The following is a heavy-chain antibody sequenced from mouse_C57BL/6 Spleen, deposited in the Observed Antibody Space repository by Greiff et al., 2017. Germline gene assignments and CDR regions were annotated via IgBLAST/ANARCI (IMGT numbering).Heavy chain of an antibody. D-gene: IGHD2-4*01. V-gene: IGHV3-6*01. CDR3: ARDYDYPAWFAY. CDR2: ISYDGSN. J-gene: IGHJ3*01. CDR1: GYSITSGYY. Sequence: DVQLQESGPGLVKPSQSLSLTCSVTGYSITSGYYWNWIRQFPGNKLEWMGYISYDGSNNYNPSLKNRISITRDTSKNQFFLKLNSVTTEDTATYYCARDYDYPAWFAYWGQGTLVTVSA.